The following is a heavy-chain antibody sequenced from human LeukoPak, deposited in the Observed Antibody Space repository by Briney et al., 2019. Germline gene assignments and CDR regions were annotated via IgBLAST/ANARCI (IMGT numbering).Heavy chain of an antibody. V-gene: IGHV4-34*01. CDR3: ARGLIQLDY. D-gene: IGHD5-18*01. CDR1: DGSFSVSY. Sequence: SETLSLTCAVYDGSFSVSYWTWVRQPPGKGLEWIGEINHTGSTNYNQSLKSRVTISADTSKNQLSLKVSSVTAADTARYYCARGLIQLDYWGQGTLVTVSS. J-gene: IGHJ4*02. CDR2: INHTGST.